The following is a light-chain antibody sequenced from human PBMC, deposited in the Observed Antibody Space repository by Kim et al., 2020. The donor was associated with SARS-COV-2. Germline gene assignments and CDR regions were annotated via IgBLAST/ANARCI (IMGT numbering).Light chain of an antibody. J-gene: IGLJ2*01. CDR3: NSRDSGDKVI. V-gene: IGLV3-19*01. CDR2: GKN. Sequence: SSELTQDPDVSVALGQTVRITCQGDSLRSYYATWYQQKPGQAPILVIYGKNNRPSGIPDRFSGSSSGNTASLTITWAQAEDEADYYCNSRDSGDKVIFGG. CDR1: SLRSYY.